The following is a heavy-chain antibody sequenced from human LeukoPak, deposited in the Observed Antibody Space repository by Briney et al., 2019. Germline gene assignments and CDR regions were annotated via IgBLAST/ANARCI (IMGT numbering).Heavy chain of an antibody. CDR3: AKDFWSGYYTGICDY. Sequence: PGGSLRLSCAASGFTFSTYGMTWVRQAPGKGLEWVSAISGSGGSTYYADSVKGRFTISRDNSKNTLYLQMNSLRAEDTAVYYCAKDFWSGYYTGICDYWGQGTLVTVSS. V-gene: IGHV3-23*01. CDR2: ISGSGGST. J-gene: IGHJ4*02. D-gene: IGHD3-3*01. CDR1: GFTFSTYG.